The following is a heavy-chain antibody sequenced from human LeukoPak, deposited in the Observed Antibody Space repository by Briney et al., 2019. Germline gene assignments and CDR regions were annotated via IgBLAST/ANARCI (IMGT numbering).Heavy chain of an antibody. V-gene: IGHV4-4*02. J-gene: IGHJ4*02. Sequence: LETLSLTCAVSGGSISGSDWWSWVRQPPGKGLEWIGETRHDGYTNYNPSLKIRVTISVDKSKNQFSLNLHSVTAADTAVYYCAQSTASYRAHGYWGQGILVTVSS. CDR1: GGSISGSDW. CDR3: AQSTASYRAHGY. D-gene: IGHD2-8*02. CDR2: TRHDGYT.